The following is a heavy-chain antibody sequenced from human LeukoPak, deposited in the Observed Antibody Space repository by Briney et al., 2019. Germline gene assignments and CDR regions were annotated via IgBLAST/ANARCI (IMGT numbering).Heavy chain of an antibody. Sequence: ASVTVSCKASGYTFTGYYMHWVRQAPGQGLEWMGWINPNSGGTNYAQKFQGRVTMTRDTSISTAYMELSRLRSDDTAVYYCARDHNPTIHSGGYSLDYWGQGTLVTVSS. CDR1: GYTFTGYY. CDR2: INPNSGGT. CDR3: ARDHNPTIHSGGYSLDY. D-gene: IGHD1-26*01. V-gene: IGHV1-2*02. J-gene: IGHJ4*02.